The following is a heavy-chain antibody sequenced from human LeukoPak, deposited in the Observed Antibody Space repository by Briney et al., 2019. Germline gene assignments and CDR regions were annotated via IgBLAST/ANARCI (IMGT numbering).Heavy chain of an antibody. CDR1: GGSISSSSYY. J-gene: IGHJ4*02. CDR3: ARGKYSSSWTVGFDY. Sequence: PSETLSLTCTVSGGSISSSSYYWGWIRQPPGKGLEWIGSIYYSGSTYYNPSLKSRVTISVDTSKNQFSLKLSSVTAADTAVYYCARGKYSSSWTVGFDYWGQGTPVTVSS. CDR2: IYYSGST. V-gene: IGHV4-39*07. D-gene: IGHD6-13*01.